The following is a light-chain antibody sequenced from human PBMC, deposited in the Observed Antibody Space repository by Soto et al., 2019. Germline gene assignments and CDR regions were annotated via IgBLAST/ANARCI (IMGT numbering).Light chain of an antibody. V-gene: IGKV3-20*01. CDR3: QQYGSSPRT. J-gene: IGKJ1*01. CDR1: QSVSSSY. CDR2: GAS. Sequence: EIVLTQSPGTLSLSPGEXATLSCRASQSVSSSYLAWYQQKLGQAPRLLIYGASSRATGIPDRFSGSGSGTDFTLTISRLEPEDFAVYYCQQYGSSPRTFGQGTKVESK.